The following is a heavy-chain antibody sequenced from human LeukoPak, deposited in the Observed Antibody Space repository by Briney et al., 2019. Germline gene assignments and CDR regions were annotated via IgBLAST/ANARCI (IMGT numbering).Heavy chain of an antibody. J-gene: IGHJ4*02. V-gene: IGHV3-33*01. CDR2: IWYDGSSR. CDR1: GFTFSHYG. D-gene: IGHD3-10*01. CDR3: ARGLWFGEFSGFDS. Sequence: GRSLRLSCAASGFTFSHYGMHWVRQAPGKGLEWVALIWYDGSSRYYTDSVVGRFTTSRDNSKDTVSLQMNSLGAEDTAVYYCARGLWFGEFSGFDSWGQGTLVTVSS.